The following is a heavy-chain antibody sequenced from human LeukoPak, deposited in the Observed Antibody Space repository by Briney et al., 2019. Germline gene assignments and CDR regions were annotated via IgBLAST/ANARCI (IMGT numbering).Heavy chain of an antibody. V-gene: IGHV5-51*01. D-gene: IGHD5-18*01. J-gene: IGHJ3*02. CDR2: IYPGDSDT. Sequence: GESLKISCKGSGYRFTNNWIGWVRQMPGKGLEWMGIIYPGDSDTRYSPPFQGQVTISADKSISPAYLQWSSLRASDTAMYYCAIEGYSYTDGFDIWGQGTMVTVSS. CDR1: GYRFTNNW. CDR3: AIEGYSYTDGFDI.